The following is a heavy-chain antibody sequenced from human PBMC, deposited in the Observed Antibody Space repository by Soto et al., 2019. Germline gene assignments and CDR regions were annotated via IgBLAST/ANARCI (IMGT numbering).Heavy chain of an antibody. CDR2: IYYSGST. CDR3: ASPAGDYYYGMDV. V-gene: IGHV4-30-4*01. CDR1: GGSISSGDYY. Sequence: SETLSLTCTVSGGSISSGDYYWSWIRQPPGKGLEWIGYIYYSGSTYYNPSLKSRVTISVDTSKNQFSLKLSSVTAADTAVYYCASPAGDYYYGMDVWGQGTTVTVSS. J-gene: IGHJ6*02. D-gene: IGHD4-17*01.